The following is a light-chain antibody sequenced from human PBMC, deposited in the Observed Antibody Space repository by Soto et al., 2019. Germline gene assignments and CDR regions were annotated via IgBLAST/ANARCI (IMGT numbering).Light chain of an antibody. Sequence: EIVLTQSPGTLSLSPGERATLSCRASQSVSNNYLAWYQQKPGQAPRLLIYGASTRATGIPDRFRGSGSGTEFTLTISSLQSEDFAVYYCQQYDSWPLTFGGGTKVDIK. CDR2: GAS. CDR3: QQYDSWPLT. J-gene: IGKJ4*01. CDR1: QSVSNNY. V-gene: IGKV3-20*01.